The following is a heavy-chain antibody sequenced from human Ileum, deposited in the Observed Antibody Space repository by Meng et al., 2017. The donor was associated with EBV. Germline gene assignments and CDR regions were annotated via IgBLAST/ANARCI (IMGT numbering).Heavy chain of an antibody. Sequence: QVHAQASGHGQRKPTGTPFTNWPVSGDSVSGMDCWSWVRQPPGKGLEWIGEVYHDGATNYHPSLKSRVTISLDKSKNEVNLHLNSLTAADTAVYFCARSSPIVRGLDYWGQGTLVTVSS. V-gene: IGHV4-4*01. J-gene: IGHJ4*02. CDR3: ARSSPIVRGLDY. D-gene: IGHD3-10*01. CDR1: GDSVSGMDC. CDR2: VYHDGAT.